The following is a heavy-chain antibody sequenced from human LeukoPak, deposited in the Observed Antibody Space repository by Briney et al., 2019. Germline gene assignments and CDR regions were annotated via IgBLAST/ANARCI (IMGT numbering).Heavy chain of an antibody. CDR3: AKDVLWFGELSYFDY. Sequence: PGGSLRLFCAASGFTFSSYSMNWVRQAPGKGLECVAFIRYDGSNKYYADSVKGRFTISRDNSKNTLYLQMNSLRAEATAVYYCAKDVLWFGELSYFDYWGQGTLVTVSS. D-gene: IGHD3-10*01. J-gene: IGHJ4*02. V-gene: IGHV3-30*02. CDR1: GFTFSSYS. CDR2: IRYDGSNK.